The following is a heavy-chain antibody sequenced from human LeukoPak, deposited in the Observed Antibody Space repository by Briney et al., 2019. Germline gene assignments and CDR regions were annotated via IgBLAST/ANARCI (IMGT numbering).Heavy chain of an antibody. V-gene: IGHV1-8*03. Sequence: ASVKVSCKASGYTFTNYDIHWVRQAAGQGLEWMGWINPYSGNTGYAQNFQGRITITRNTSISTAYMELSSLRAEDTAVYYCARGLSYGFSDFVYWGQGTLVTVSS. CDR1: GYTFTNYD. CDR3: ARGLSYGFSDFVY. CDR2: INPYSGNT. D-gene: IGHD2/OR15-2a*01. J-gene: IGHJ4*02.